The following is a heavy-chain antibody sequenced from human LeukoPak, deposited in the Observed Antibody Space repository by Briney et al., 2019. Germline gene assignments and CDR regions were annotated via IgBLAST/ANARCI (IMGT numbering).Heavy chain of an antibody. CDR1: GYSFTNYW. CDR2: TYPGDSDT. D-gene: IGHD5-12*01. J-gene: IGHJ4*02. V-gene: IGHV5-51*01. CDR3: ARQGTIVAGTLGTTFDY. Sequence: GKSLKISCKASGYSFTNYWIGWVRQMPGKGLEWMGITYPGDSDTKYSPSFQGQVTISADKSINTAYLQWSSLRASDTAMYYCARQGTIVAGTLGTTFDYWGQGTLLTVSS.